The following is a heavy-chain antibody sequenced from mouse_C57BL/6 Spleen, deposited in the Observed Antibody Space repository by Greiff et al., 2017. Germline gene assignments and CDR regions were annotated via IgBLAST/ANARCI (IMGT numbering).Heavy chain of an antibody. CDR1: GYTFTDYE. CDR3: TRGSLGFAY. V-gene: IGHV1-15*01. CDR2: IDPETGGA. J-gene: IGHJ3*01. D-gene: IGHD6-1*01. Sequence: VQLQQSGAELVRPGASVTLSCKASGYTFTDYEMHWVKQTPVHGLEWIGAIDPETGGAAYTQKFKGKAILTADKSSSTAYMERRSLTSEDSAVYYCTRGSLGFAYWGQGTLVTVSA.